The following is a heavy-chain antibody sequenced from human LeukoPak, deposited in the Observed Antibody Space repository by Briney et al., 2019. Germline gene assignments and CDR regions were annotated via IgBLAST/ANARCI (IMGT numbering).Heavy chain of an antibody. J-gene: IGHJ4*02. CDR3: SKDHTGGDYRVRSEGY. D-gene: IGHD3-10*01. Sequence: GGSLRLSCAASGVTFRSFAMTWVRQAPGKGLEWVSTINYGGTFYAESVKGRFTISRDNSKNTLYLQMNSLRAEDTAVYYCSKDHTGGDYRVRSEGYWGQGALVTVTS. CDR2: INYGGT. V-gene: IGHV3-23*01. CDR1: GVTFRSFA.